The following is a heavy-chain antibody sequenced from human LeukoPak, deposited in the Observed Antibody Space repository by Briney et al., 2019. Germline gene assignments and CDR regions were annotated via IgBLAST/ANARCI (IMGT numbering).Heavy chain of an antibody. CDR1: GGSISSYY. CDR3: AREPTVRGYYGMDV. D-gene: IGHD4-11*01. Sequence: PSETLSLTCTVSGGSISSYYWSWIRQPPGKGLEWIGYIYYSGSTNYNPSLKSRVTISVDTSKNQFSLKLSSVTAADTAVYYCAREPTVRGYYGMDVWGQGTTVTVSS. CDR2: IYYSGST. J-gene: IGHJ6*02. V-gene: IGHV4-59*01.